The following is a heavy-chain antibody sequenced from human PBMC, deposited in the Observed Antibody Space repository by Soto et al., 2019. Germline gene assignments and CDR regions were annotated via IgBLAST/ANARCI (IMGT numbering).Heavy chain of an antibody. CDR3: AKWHPLNP. CDR1: GVSISNTEW. D-gene: IGHD2-8*01. Sequence: SETLSLTCTVSGVSISNTEWWSWVRQPPGRGLEWMGEVHPSGNTNYNPSLKGRVTMSVDKSKNQFSLVLRSVTAADTAIYYCAKWHPLNPWGQGTLVTVSS. CDR2: VHPSGNT. J-gene: IGHJ5*02. V-gene: IGHV4-4*02.